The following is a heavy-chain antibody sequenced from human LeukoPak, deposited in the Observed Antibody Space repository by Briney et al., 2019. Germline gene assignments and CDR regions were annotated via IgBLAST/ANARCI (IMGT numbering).Heavy chain of an antibody. V-gene: IGHV4-59*11. CDR3: AKGDGYNPS. CDR1: GGSMSGLH. J-gene: IGHJ5*02. Sequence: SETLSLTCTVSGGSMSGLHWSWIRQPPGKGLEWIGHISYSGNTNYNPSLKSRVTISVETSKNQFSLNLNSMTAADTAIYYCAKGDGYNPSWGQGILVTVSS. CDR2: ISYSGNT. D-gene: IGHD5-24*01.